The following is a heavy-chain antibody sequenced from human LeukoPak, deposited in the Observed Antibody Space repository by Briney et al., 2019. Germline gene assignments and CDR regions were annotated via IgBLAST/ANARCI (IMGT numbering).Heavy chain of an antibody. D-gene: IGHD6-19*01. Sequence: PSETLSLTCTVSGYSISSGYYWGWIRQPPGKGLEWIGSIYHSGSTYYNPSLKSRVTISVDTSKNQFSLKLSSVTAADTAVYYCARDIAVAGGEIDYWGQGTLVTVSS. CDR1: GYSISSGYY. CDR3: ARDIAVAGGEIDY. CDR2: IYHSGST. J-gene: IGHJ4*02. V-gene: IGHV4-38-2*02.